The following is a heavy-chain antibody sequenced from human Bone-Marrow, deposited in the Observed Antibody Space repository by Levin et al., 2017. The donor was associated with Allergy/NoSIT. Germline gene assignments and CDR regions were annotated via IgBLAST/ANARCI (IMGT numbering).Heavy chain of an antibody. CDR3: ARDQVWFRPTRSVDYYYYMDV. CDR2: ISYDGSNK. CDR1: GFTFSSYA. Sequence: GESLKISCAASGFTFSSYAMHWVRQAPGKGLEWVAVISYDGSNKYYADSVKGRFTISRDNSKNTLYLQMNSLRAEDTAVYYCARDQVWFRPTRSVDYYYYMDVWGKGTTVTVSS. J-gene: IGHJ6*03. D-gene: IGHD5-18*01. V-gene: IGHV3-30-3*01.